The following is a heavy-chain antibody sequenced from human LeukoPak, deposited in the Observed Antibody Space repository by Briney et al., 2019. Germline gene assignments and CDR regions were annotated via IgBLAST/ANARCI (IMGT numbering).Heavy chain of an antibody. CDR3: VTYDTSASFDY. D-gene: IGHD3-22*01. CDR1: GYTFTSYD. V-gene: IGHV1-8*01. Sequence: ASVKVSCKASGYTFTSYDINWVRQATGQGLGWMGWMNPHSGDTGYAQKFQGRVTMTRNTSIYTAYMELSSLRSEDAAVYYCVTYDTSASFDYWGQGTLVTVSS. J-gene: IGHJ4*02. CDR2: MNPHSGDT.